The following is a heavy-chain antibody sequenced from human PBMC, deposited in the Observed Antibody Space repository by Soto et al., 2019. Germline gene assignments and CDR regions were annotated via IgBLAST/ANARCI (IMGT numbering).Heavy chain of an antibody. CDR2: IIPIFGTA. D-gene: IGHD3-3*01. Sequence: SVKVSCTASGGTFSSYAISWVRQAPGQGLEWMGGIIPIFGTANYAQKFQGRVTITADESTSTAYMELSSLRSEDTAVYYCARELYDYDFWSGYRYYYYGMDVWGQGTTVTVSS. CDR3: ARELYDYDFWSGYRYYYYGMDV. CDR1: GGTFSSYA. V-gene: IGHV1-69*13. J-gene: IGHJ6*02.